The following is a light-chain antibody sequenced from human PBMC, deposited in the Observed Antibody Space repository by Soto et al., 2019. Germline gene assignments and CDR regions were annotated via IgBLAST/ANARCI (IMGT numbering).Light chain of an antibody. CDR3: QQYNSFPT. CDR1: QSISSW. Sequence: DIQMTQSPSTLSASVGDRVTITCRASQSISSWLAWYQQKPGKAPKLLIYKATSLESGVPSRFSGSGSGTEFTLNISSLQPDYFATYYCQQYNSFPTFGQGTKVEIK. V-gene: IGKV1-5*03. J-gene: IGKJ1*01. CDR2: KAT.